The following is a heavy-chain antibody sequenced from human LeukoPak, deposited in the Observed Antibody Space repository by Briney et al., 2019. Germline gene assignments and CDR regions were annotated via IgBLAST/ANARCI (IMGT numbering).Heavy chain of an antibody. CDR1: GGTLNNYP. D-gene: IGHD5-18*01. V-gene: IGHV1-69*13. CDR2: IIPMFGKA. J-gene: IGHJ4*02. CDR3: AREDTAMGFGGNNFDY. Sequence: ASVTVSCTASGGTLNNYPISWVRQAPGQGLEWMGGIIPMFGKANYAQKFQGRVTITADESTSTAYMELSSLRSEDTAVYYCAREDTAMGFGGNNFDYWGQGTLVTVSS.